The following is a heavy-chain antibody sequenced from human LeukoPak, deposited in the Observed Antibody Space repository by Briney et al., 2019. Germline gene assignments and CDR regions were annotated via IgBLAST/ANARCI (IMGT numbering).Heavy chain of an antibody. CDR2: INAGNGNT. J-gene: IGHJ3*02. D-gene: IGHD3-22*01. Sequence: GASVKVSCKASGYTFTSYAMHWVRQAPGQRLEWMGWINAGNGNTKYSQKFQGRVTITRDTSASTAYMELSSLRSEDTAVYYCARVPPYYYDSSGYYYDAFDIWGQGTMVTVSS. CDR1: GYTFTSYA. V-gene: IGHV1-3*01. CDR3: ARVPPYYYDSSGYYYDAFDI.